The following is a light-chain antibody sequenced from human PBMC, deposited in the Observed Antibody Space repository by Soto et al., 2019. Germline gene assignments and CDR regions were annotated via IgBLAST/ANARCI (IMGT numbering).Light chain of an antibody. V-gene: IGKV1-39*01. CDR3: QQSYNTPLT. CDR2: AAS. J-gene: IGKJ4*01. Sequence: DVQMTQSPSSLSASVGDRVTITCRASQSIRSYLNWYQQKPGKAPNLLIYAASSLQSGVPSRFSGSGSGTDFTLTISSLQPEDFATYDCQQSYNTPLTFGGGTKVDIK. CDR1: QSIRSY.